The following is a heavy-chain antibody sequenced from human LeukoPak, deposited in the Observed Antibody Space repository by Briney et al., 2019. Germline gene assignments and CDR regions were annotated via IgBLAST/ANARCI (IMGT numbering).Heavy chain of an antibody. J-gene: IGHJ4*02. CDR1: GYTFTSYY. CDR3: ARDADTAMGVQESNHFDY. D-gene: IGHD5-18*01. V-gene: IGHV1-46*01. Sequence: GASVKVSCKASGYTFTSYYMRWVRQAPGQGLEWMGIINPPGGSTSYAQKFQGRVTMTRDTSTSTVYMELSSLRSEDTAVYYCARDADTAMGVQESNHFDYWGQGALVTV. CDR2: INPPGGST.